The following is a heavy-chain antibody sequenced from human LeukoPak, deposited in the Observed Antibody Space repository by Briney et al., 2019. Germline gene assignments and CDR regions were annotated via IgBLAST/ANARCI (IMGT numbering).Heavy chain of an antibody. CDR2: INPNSGGT. CDR3: ARDSKYQLNSRRYYGMGV. CDR1: GYTFTGYY. Sequence: GASVKVSCKASGYTFTGYYMHWVRQAPGQVLEWMGWINPNSGGTNYAQKFQGRVTMTRDTSISTAYMELSRLRSDDTAVYYCARDSKYQLNSRRYYGMGVWGQGTTVTVSS. J-gene: IGHJ6*02. D-gene: IGHD2-2*01. V-gene: IGHV1-2*02.